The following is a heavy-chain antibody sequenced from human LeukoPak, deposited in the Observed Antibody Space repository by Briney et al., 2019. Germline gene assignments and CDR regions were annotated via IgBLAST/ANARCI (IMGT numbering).Heavy chain of an antibody. CDR2: INPNSGGT. CDR1: GYTFTGYY. D-gene: IGHD1-1*01. V-gene: IGHV1-2*02. Sequence: ASVKVSCKASGYTFTGYYMHWVRQAPGQGLEWMGWINPNSGGTNYAQKFQGRVTMTRDTSISTAYMELSRLRSDDTAVCYCAGTTGTTPYYYYMDVWGKGTTVTVSS. CDR3: AGTTGTTPYYYYMDV. J-gene: IGHJ6*03.